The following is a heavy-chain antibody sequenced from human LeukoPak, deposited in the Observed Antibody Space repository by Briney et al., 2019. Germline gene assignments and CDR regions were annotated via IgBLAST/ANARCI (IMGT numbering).Heavy chain of an antibody. V-gene: IGHV3-30*02. CDR1: GFTFSTSG. D-gene: IGHD6-19*01. J-gene: IGHJ4*02. Sequence: GGSLRLSCAASGFTFSTSGMHWVRQAPGEGLEWVAFIPSDGSIKYYADSVKGRFTISRDNSKNTIYLQMNSLRTEDTAVYSCAKVGSGWYGVGYWGQGTLVTVSS. CDR2: IPSDGSIK. CDR3: AKVGSGWYGVGY.